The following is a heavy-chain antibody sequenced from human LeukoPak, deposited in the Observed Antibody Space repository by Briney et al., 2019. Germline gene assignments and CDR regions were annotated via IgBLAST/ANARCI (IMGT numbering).Heavy chain of an antibody. Sequence: PSETLSLTCAVYGGSFSGYYWSWIRQPPGKGLEWIGEINHSGSTNYNPSLKSRVTISVDTSKNQFSLKLSSVTAADTAVYYCARPSESGCSSTSCQEYNWFDPWGQGTLVTVSS. CDR1: GGSFSGYY. J-gene: IGHJ5*02. V-gene: IGHV4-34*01. CDR2: INHSGST. D-gene: IGHD2-2*01. CDR3: ARPSESGCSSTSCQEYNWFDP.